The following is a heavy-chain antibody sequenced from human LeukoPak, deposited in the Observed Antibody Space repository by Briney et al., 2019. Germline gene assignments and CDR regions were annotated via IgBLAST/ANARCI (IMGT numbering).Heavy chain of an antibody. D-gene: IGHD2-15*01. CDR1: GSPFTGYY. Sequence: ASVKVSCKASGSPFTGYYMPWVRQAPGQRLEWLGWINPNRGGTNYAQKFQGRVTMTRETSISTAYMELSRLRSDDTAVYYCATGDIVVVVAATNYGMDVWGQGTTVTVSS. CDR2: INPNRGGT. V-gene: IGHV1-2*02. CDR3: ATGDIVVVVAATNYGMDV. J-gene: IGHJ6*02.